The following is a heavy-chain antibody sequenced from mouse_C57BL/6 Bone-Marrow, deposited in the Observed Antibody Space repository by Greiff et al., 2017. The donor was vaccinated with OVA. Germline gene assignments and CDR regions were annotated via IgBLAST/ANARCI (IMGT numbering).Heavy chain of an antibody. CDR1: GYTFTDYN. V-gene: IGHV1-18*01. Sequence: EVQLHQSGPELVKPGASVKIPCKASGYTFTDYNMDWVKQSHGKSLEWIGDINPNNGGTIYNQKFKGKATLTVDKSSSTAYMELRSLTSEDTAVYYCARIGVVAPYYAMDYWGQGTSVTVSS. CDR3: ARIGVVAPYYAMDY. CDR2: INPNNGGT. J-gene: IGHJ4*01. D-gene: IGHD1-1*01.